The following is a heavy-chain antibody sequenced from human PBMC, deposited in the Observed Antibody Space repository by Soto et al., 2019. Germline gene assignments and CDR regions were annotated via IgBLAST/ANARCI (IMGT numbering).Heavy chain of an antibody. CDR1: GYTFTSYY. D-gene: IGHD5-12*01. J-gene: IGHJ4*02. CDR2: INPSGGST. Sequence: QVQLVQSGAEVKKPGASVKVSCKASGYTFTSYYMHWVRQAPGQGLEWMGVINPSGGSTDYAQKFQGRVTMTRDPSTSTVYMDLSSLSSEDTAVFYCAREGHGYNLGPSVDCDYWGQGTLVTVSS. CDR3: AREGHGYNLGPSVDCDY. V-gene: IGHV1-46*01.